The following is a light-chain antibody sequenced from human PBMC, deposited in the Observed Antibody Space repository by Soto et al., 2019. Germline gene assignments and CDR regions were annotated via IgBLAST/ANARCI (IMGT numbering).Light chain of an antibody. CDR2: GAS. Sequence: EIVMTQSPATLSVSPGERATLSCRASQPLGSNLAWYQQKPAQAPRLLISGASTRPTGIPARFSGSGSGTELTLTISSLQSEDFAVYCCQQYNNWQTFGQGTKVDIK. CDR3: QQYNNWQT. J-gene: IGKJ1*01. V-gene: IGKV3-15*01. CDR1: QPLGSN.